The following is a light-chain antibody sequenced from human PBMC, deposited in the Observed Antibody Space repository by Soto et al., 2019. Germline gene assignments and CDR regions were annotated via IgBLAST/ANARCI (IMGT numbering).Light chain of an antibody. CDR2: GAS. CDR3: QQYNNWPRNT. J-gene: IGKJ2*01. V-gene: IGKV3-15*01. CDR1: QSVSSN. Sequence: IVMTQSPATLSVSPGERATLSCRASQSVSSNLAWYQQKPGQAPRLLIYGASTRATGIPARFSGSGSGTEFTLTISSLQSEDFAVYYCQQYNNWPRNTFGQGTKVDIK.